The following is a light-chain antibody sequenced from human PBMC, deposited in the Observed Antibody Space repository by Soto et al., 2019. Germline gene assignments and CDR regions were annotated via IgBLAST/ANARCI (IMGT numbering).Light chain of an antibody. J-gene: IGLJ1*01. Sequence: QSVLTQPASVSGSPGQSITISCTGTSSDVENYGLVSWYQQHPGRAPKLIIYEGIKRPSGISDRFSASKSDNSASLTISDLQAEDEADYYCCSYTSSGTLYVFGTGTKLTVL. CDR3: CSYTSSGTLYV. CDR1: SSDVENYGL. V-gene: IGLV2-23*01. CDR2: EGI.